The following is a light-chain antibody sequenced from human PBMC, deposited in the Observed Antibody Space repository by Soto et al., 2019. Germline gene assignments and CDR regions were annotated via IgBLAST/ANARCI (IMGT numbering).Light chain of an antibody. V-gene: IGLV4-69*01. Sequence: QLVLTQSPSASASLGASVKLTCTLSSGHSSYAIAWHQQQPEKGPRYLMKLNSDGSHSKGDGIPDRFSGSSSGAERYLTISSLQSEDEADYYCCSYTTSNTRQIVFGTGTKLTVL. CDR1: SGHSSYA. CDR3: CSYTTSNTRQIV. CDR2: LNSDGSH. J-gene: IGLJ1*01.